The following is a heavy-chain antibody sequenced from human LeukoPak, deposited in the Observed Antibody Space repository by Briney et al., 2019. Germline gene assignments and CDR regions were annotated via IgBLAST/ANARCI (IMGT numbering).Heavy chain of an antibody. V-gene: IGHV4-34*01. CDR2: INHSGST. J-gene: IGHJ4*02. Sequence: SETLSLTCAVYGGSFSGYYWSWIRQPPGKGLEWIGEINHSGSTNFNPSLKSRVTISVDTSKNQFSLKLSSVTAADTAVYYCARGGRYSSGWYVNYWGQGTLVTVSS. CDR1: GGSFSGYY. CDR3: ARGGRYSSGWYVNY. D-gene: IGHD6-19*01.